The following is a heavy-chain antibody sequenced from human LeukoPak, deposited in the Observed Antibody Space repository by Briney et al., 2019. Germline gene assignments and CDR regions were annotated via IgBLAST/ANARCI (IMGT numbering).Heavy chain of an antibody. D-gene: IGHD6-13*01. CDR2: ISYDGSNK. J-gene: IGHJ4*02. CDR1: GFTFSSYA. Sequence: QPGGSLRLSCAASGFTFSSYAMHWVRQAPGKGLEWVAVISYDGSNKYYADSVKGRFTISRDNSKNTLYLQMNSLRAEDTAVYYCARETFGLAAAWPDYWGQGTLVTVSS. V-gene: IGHV3-30-3*01. CDR3: ARETFGLAAAWPDY.